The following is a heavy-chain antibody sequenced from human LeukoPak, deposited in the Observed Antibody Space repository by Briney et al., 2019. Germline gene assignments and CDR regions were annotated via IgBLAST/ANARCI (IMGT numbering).Heavy chain of an antibody. V-gene: IGHV3-23*01. J-gene: IGHJ1*01. CDR2: ISGSGGST. CDR1: GFTFSTYA. Sequence: GGSLRLSCVASGFTFSTYAMSWVRQAPGKGLEWVSAISGSGGSTYHADSVKGRFTISRANSKNTLYLQRNSLRAADTAVYYCAKDLSGSYGAEYFQHWGQGTLVTVSS. D-gene: IGHD1-26*01. CDR3: AKDLSGSYGAEYFQH.